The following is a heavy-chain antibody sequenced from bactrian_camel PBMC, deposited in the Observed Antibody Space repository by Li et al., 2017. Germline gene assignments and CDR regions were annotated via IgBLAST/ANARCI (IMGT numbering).Heavy chain of an antibody. CDR2: IWSSRGMT. V-gene: IGHV3S59*01. J-gene: IGHJ6*01. CDR3: VGDGLLSGHTFAA. D-gene: IGHD1*01. Sequence: EVQLVESGGESVQAGGSLRLSCVASGYTDSDSRNFMGWFRQTPGKEREGVAAIWSSRGMTYYADSVQGRFTISKDNGKNMVYLQMNSLKPEDTAVYYCVGDGLLSGHTFAAWGQGTQVTVS. CDR1: GYTDSDSRNF.